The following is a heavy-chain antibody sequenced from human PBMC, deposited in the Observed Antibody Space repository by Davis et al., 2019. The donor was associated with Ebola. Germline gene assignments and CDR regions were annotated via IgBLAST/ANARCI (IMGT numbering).Heavy chain of an antibody. J-gene: IGHJ4*02. V-gene: IGHV3-23*01. CDR2: LSGAGYDT. CDR3: AREGRPTTEGGTEIPKY. Sequence: PGGSLRPSCAASGLTFDNYAMSWVRQAPGKGLEWVSGLSGAGYDTYYTDSVKGRFTASRDNSKKTLYLQMTSLRVEDTAVYYCAREGRPTTEGGTEIPKYWGQGTLVTVSS. CDR1: GLTFDNYA. D-gene: IGHD6-13*01.